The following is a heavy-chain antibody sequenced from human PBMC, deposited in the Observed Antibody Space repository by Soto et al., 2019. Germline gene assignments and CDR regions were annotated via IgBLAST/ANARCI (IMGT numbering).Heavy chain of an antibody. CDR2: ISGSGGST. Sequence: EVQLLESGGGLVQPGGSQRLSCAASGFTFSSYAMSWVRQAPGKGLEWVSAISGSGGSTYYADSVKGRFTISRDNSKNTLYLQMNSLRAEDTAVYYCAKDEGKQLVPGYWGQGTLVTVSS. CDR1: GFTFSSYA. V-gene: IGHV3-23*01. J-gene: IGHJ4*02. CDR3: AKDEGKQLVPGY. D-gene: IGHD6-6*01.